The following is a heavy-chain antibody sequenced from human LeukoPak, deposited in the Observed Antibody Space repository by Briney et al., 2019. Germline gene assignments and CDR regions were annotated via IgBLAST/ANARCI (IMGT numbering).Heavy chain of an antibody. CDR3: YGIRLGDGFQI. J-gene: IGHJ3*02. CDR1: GFTVSNNY. CDR2: IYSYGFT. V-gene: IGHV3-53*01. D-gene: IGHD3-16*01. Sequence: GGSLRLSCAASGFTVSNNYMGWVRQAPGKGLEWVSVIYSYGFTSCYADVKGRFTISRDNSKNTLYLQMNSLRAEDTAVYYCYGIRLGDGFQIWGQRTMVIVSS.